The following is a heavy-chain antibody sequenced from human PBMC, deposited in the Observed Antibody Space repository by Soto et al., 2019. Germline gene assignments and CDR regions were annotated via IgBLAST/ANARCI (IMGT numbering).Heavy chain of an antibody. Sequence: EVQLVESGGGLVQPGGSLRLSCAASGFTVSSKYMSWVRQAPGKGLEWVSLIQSGGPTYYTDSVKGRFSTSRDTSENTVAPRMDRLRAGDTGVYYCARDGVLCDSGRCYGVAVAVWGTGNTVTVSS. J-gene: IGHJ6*04. CDR3: ARDGVLCDSGRCYGVAVAV. CDR1: GFTVSSKY. CDR2: IQSGGPT. D-gene: IGHD2-15*01. V-gene: IGHV3-66*01.